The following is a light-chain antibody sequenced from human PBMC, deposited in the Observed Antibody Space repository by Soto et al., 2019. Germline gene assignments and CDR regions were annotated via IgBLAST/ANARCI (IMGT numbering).Light chain of an antibody. V-gene: IGKV4-1*01. J-gene: IGKJ5*01. CDR1: QSVLSRSNNTNY. Sequence: DIEITPSPDSLAVSLVARDTINFKSIQSVLSRSNNTNYFAWYQQKAGQPPKLLISWASTRESGVPDRFSGSGSGTDFALTISILQSEDVAVYYCQQYYGAPITVGQGTRLEIK. CDR3: QQYYGAPIT. CDR2: WAS.